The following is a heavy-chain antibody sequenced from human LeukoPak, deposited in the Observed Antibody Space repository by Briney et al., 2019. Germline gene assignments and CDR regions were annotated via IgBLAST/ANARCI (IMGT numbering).Heavy chain of an antibody. CDR3: ARDSTYYYDSGSSGPHYFDN. J-gene: IGHJ4*02. D-gene: IGHD3-10*01. V-gene: IGHV3-30*01. CDR2: ISSGGTYE. CDR1: GFTFSNYA. Sequence: PGKSLRLSCAASGFTFSNYAMHSVRQAPGKGLEWVSLISSGGTYEYYADSVKGRFTISRDNSKNTLYLQLNSLRAEDTAVYYCARDSTYYYDSGSSGPHYFDNWGQGTLVTVSS.